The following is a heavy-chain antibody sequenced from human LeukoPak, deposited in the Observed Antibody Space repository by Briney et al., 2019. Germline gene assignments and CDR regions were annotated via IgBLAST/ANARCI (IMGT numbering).Heavy chain of an antibody. CDR1: GFIFSTYG. Sequence: GGSLRLSCATSGFIFSTYGIHWVRQAPGKGLEWVAVIWPDGSNKYYADSVKGRFTISRDNSKNTLYLQMNSLRAEDTAVYYCAKDQSAYSSGWYRTFVDYYYGMDVWGQGTTVTVSS. D-gene: IGHD6-19*01. V-gene: IGHV3-33*06. J-gene: IGHJ6*02. CDR2: IWPDGSNK. CDR3: AKDQSAYSSGWYRTFVDYYYGMDV.